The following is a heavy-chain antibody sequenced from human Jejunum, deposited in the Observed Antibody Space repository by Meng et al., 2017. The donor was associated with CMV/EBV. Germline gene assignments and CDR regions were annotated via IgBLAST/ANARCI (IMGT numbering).Heavy chain of an antibody. CDR2: IIPVFDKT. CDR3: AGGLGGTIDY. D-gene: IGHD1-26*01. J-gene: IGHJ4*02. V-gene: IGHV1-69*04. CDR1: GSTFSNSA. Sequence: VACKASGSTFSNSATSWVRQAPGQGLEWMGNIIPVFDKTNYAHKFQGRLTITADRSTNTAYMELSSLRSDDTAIYYCAGGLGGTIDYWGQGTLVTVSS.